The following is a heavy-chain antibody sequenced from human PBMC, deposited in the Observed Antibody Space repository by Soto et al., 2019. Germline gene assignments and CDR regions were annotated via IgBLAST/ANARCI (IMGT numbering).Heavy chain of an antibody. Sequence: SETLSLTCAVYGGSFSGYYWSWIRQPPGKGLEWIGEINHSGSTNYNPSLKSRVTISVDTSKNQFSLKLSSVTAADTAVYYCARRVVLIAVAALGDWFDPWGQGTLVTVSS. CDR3: ARRVVLIAVAALGDWFDP. D-gene: IGHD6-19*01. V-gene: IGHV4-34*01. J-gene: IGHJ5*02. CDR2: INHSGST. CDR1: GGSFSGYY.